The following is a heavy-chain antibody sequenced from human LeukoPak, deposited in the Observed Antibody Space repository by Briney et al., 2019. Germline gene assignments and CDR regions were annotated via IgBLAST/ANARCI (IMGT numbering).Heavy chain of an antibody. D-gene: IGHD5-24*01. CDR2: ISSSSSYI. Sequence: GGSLRLSCAASGFTFSSYSMNWVRQAPGKGLEWVSSISSSSSYIYYADSVKGRFTISRGNAKNSLYLQMNSLRAEDTAVYYCARNGLQSYYYYYYYMDVWGKGTTVTVSS. V-gene: IGHV3-21*01. CDR3: ARNGLQSYYYYYYYMDV. CDR1: GFTFSSYS. J-gene: IGHJ6*03.